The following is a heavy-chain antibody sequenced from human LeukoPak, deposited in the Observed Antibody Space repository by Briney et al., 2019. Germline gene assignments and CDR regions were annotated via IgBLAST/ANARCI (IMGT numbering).Heavy chain of an antibody. D-gene: IGHD2-2*02. CDR3: AKDAAAIGYYFDY. J-gene: IGHJ4*02. CDR1: GFTFDDYA. Sequence: GGSLRLSCAASGFTFDDYAMHWVRQAPGKGLEWVSLISWDGGSTYYADSVKGRFTISRDNSKNSLYLQMNSLRAEDTALYYCAKDAAAIGYYFDYWGQGTLVTVSS. CDR2: ISWDGGST. V-gene: IGHV3-43D*03.